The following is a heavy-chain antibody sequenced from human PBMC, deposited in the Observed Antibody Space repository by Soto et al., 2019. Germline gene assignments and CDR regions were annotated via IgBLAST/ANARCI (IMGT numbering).Heavy chain of an antibody. CDR3: ARRLYDTSGYRYLDF. Sequence: PGESLKISCKASGYSFSSYWIGWVRQIPGKGLEWMGIIFPDDSETRYSPSFQGKVSISVDKSITTAYLQWSSLKASDTAMYYCARRLYDTSGYRYLDFWGQGTLVTVSS. CDR2: IFPDDSET. CDR1: GYSFSSYW. J-gene: IGHJ4*02. D-gene: IGHD3-22*01. V-gene: IGHV5-51*01.